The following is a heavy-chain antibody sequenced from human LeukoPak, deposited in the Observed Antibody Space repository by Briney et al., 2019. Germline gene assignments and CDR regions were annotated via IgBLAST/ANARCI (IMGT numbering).Heavy chain of an antibody. D-gene: IGHD2-21*02. J-gene: IGHJ4*02. CDR3: ARGRRTAVVTDFDY. V-gene: IGHV4-39*07. CDR1: GGSISTSVYY. Sequence: SETLSLTCTVSGGSISTSVYYWAWIRQPPGKGLEWIGSIYYSGSTYYNPSLKSRVTISVDTSKSQFSLKLTSVTAADTAVYYCARGRRTAVVTDFDYWGQGILVTVSS. CDR2: IYYSGST.